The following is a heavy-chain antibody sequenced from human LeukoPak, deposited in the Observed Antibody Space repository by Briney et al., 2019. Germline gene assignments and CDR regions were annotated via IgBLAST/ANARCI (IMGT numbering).Heavy chain of an antibody. CDR3: ARDRFGVVYYFDY. D-gene: IGHD3-3*01. CDR2: ISYDGSNK. J-gene: IGHJ4*02. V-gene: IGHV3-30-3*01. Sequence: GGSLRLSCAASGFTFSSYAMHWVRQAPGKGLEWVALISYDGSNKYYADSVKGRFTISRDNSKNTLYLQMNSLRAEDTAVYYCARDRFGVVYYFDYWGQGTLVTVSS. CDR1: GFTFSSYA.